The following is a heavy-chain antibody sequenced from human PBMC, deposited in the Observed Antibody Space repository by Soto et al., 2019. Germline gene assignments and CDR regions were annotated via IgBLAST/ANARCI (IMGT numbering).Heavy chain of an antibody. CDR3: AKWAGGFDY. V-gene: IGHV3-30*18. Sequence: GSLRLSCAASGFTFSSYGMHWVRQAPGKGPEWVAVISYDGSYKYYADSVKGRFTISRDNSKNTLYLQMNSLRAEDTAVYYCAKWAGGFDYWGQGTLVTVSS. J-gene: IGHJ4*02. CDR2: ISYDGSYK. CDR1: GFTFSSYG.